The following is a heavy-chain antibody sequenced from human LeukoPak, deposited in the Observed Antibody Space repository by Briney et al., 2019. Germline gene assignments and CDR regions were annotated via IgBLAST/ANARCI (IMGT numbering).Heavy chain of an antibody. CDR3: ARTYYDILTGYNPYFDY. CDR1: GFTFSSHG. CDR2: ITGGGTT. D-gene: IGHD3-9*01. J-gene: IGHJ4*02. Sequence: PGGSLRLSCAASGFTFSSHGMNWVRQAPGKGLEWVSGITGGGTTYYADSVKGRFTISRDNAKNFLYLQMNSLRAEDTAVYYCARTYYDILTGYNPYFDYWGQGILVTVSS. V-gene: IGHV3-21*01.